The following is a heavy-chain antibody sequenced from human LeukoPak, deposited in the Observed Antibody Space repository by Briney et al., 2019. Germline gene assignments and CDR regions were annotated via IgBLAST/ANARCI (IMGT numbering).Heavy chain of an antibody. CDR2: IWYDGSNK. V-gene: IGHV3-33*01. CDR1: GFTFSSYG. D-gene: IGHD6-13*01. Sequence: GGSLRLSCAASGFTFSSYGMHWVRQAPGKGLEWVAVIWYDGSNKYYADSVKGRFTISRDNSKNTLYLQMNSLRVEDTAVYYCASTGYSSGWYAYYWGQGTLVTVSS. CDR3: ASTGYSSGWYAYY. J-gene: IGHJ4*02.